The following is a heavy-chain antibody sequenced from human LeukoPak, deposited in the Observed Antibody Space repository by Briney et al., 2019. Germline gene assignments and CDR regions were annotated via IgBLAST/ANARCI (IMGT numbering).Heavy chain of an antibody. CDR3: ARRSDLDY. D-gene: IGHD2-15*01. CDR1: GFIFSSYS. J-gene: IGHJ4*02. Sequence: GGSLRLSCATSGFIFSSYSMNWVRQAPGKGLEWVSYISSSSSYIYYADSVKGRFTISRDNAKNSLYLQMNSLRAEDTAVYYCARRSDLDYWGQGTLVTVSS. V-gene: IGHV3-21*05. CDR2: ISSSSSYI.